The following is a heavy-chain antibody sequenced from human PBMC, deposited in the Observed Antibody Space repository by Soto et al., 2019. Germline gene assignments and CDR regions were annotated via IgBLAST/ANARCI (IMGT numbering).Heavy chain of an antibody. J-gene: IGHJ5*02. D-gene: IGHD3-3*01. CDR3: ARESSGTYYDFWSGRETNWFDP. V-gene: IGHV4-61*01. Sequence: SETLSLTCTVSGGSVSSGSYYWSWIRQPPGKGLEWIGYIYYSGSTNYNPSLKSRVTISVDTSKNQFSLKLSSVTAADTAVYYCARESSGTYYDFWSGRETNWFDPWGQGTLVTVSS. CDR1: GGSVSSGSYY. CDR2: IYYSGST.